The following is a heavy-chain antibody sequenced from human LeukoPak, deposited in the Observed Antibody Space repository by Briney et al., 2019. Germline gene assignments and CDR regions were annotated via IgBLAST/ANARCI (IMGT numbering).Heavy chain of an antibody. V-gene: IGHV3-53*01. CDR1: GFTASSNS. CDR2: IYSGGNT. CDR3: VGYSYGWDPQRGFFDY. J-gene: IGHJ4*02. Sequence: GGSLRLSCTVSGFTASSNSMSWVRQAPWKGLEWVSFIYSGGNTHNSDSVKGRFTISRDNSKNTLYLQMNSLRAEDTAVYYCVGYSYGWDPQRGFFDYWGQGTLVTVSS. D-gene: IGHD5-18*01.